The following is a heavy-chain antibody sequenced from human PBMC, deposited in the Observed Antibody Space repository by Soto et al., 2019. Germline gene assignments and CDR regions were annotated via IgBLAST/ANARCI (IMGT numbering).Heavy chain of an antibody. V-gene: IGHV1-3*01. Sequence: QVHFVRPGAEVKKPGASVKVSCKASGYTFASYTMHWVRQAPGQGLEWMGWINAYNGNTKYSQKFQGRVPINRDTSASTDYMELSSLKSEDTAVYYCARSLFGDYYFDYWGQGTLVTVSS. CDR3: ARSLFGDYYFDY. CDR2: INAYNGNT. CDR1: GYTFASYT. D-gene: IGHD3-10*01. J-gene: IGHJ4*02.